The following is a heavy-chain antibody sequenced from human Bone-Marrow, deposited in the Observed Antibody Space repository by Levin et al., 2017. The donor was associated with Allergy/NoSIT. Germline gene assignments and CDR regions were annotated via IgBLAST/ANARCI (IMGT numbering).Heavy chain of an antibody. D-gene: IGHD3-10*01. CDR2: ISYNGNNK. CDR1: EFTFSSYG. J-gene: IGHJ6*03. V-gene: IGHV3-30*18. Sequence: GGSLRLSCAGSEFTFSSYGMHWVRQAPGKGLEWVAGISYNGNNKYFVDSVKGRFTISRDNSKNTVYLQMNSLRAEDTAVYYCAKGLGYYGSGSYPEYYMDAWGKGTTVIVSS. CDR3: AKGLGYYGSGSYPEYYMDA.